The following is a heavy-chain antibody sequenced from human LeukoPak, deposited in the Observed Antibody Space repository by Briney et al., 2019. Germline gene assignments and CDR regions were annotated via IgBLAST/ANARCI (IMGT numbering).Heavy chain of an antibody. J-gene: IGHJ3*02. CDR3: ARDRSRGLLDAFDI. D-gene: IGHD5-18*01. CDR2: ISSHSSYI. Sequence: GSLRLSCAASGFTFSSYSMNWVRQAPGKGLEWVSSISSHSSYIYYADSVKGRFTISRDNAKNSLYLQMNSLRAEDTAVYYCARDRSRGLLDAFDIWGQGTMVTVSS. V-gene: IGHV3-21*01. CDR1: GFTFSSYS.